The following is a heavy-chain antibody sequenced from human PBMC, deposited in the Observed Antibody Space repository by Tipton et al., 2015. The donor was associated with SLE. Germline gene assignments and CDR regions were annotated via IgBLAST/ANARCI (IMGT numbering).Heavy chain of an antibody. CDR3: ARGSYYYFDY. Sequence: TLSLTCTVSGGSLTSGAYYWTWIRQPAGKGLEWIGYIYYSGSTNYNPSLKSRVTISVDTSKNQFSLKLSSVTAADTAVYYCARGSYYYFDYWGQGALVTVSS. CDR1: GGSLTSGAYY. CDR2: IYYSGST. V-gene: IGHV4-61*10. D-gene: IGHD2-21*01. J-gene: IGHJ4*02.